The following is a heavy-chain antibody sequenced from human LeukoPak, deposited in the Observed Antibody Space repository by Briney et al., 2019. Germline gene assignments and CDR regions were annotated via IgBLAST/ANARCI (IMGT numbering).Heavy chain of an antibody. CDR2: IKQDGSEK. J-gene: IGHJ4*02. D-gene: IGHD2-2*01. V-gene: IGHV3-7*01. CDR3: ASTSRYCSSTTCYTFDY. Sequence: GGSLRLSCAASGFIFRSYWMSWVRQAPGKGLEWVANIKQDGSEKYYVDSVKGQFTISRDNAKSSLYLQMNSLRAEDTAVYYCASTSRYCSSTTCYTFDYWGQGALVTVSS. CDR1: GFIFRSYW.